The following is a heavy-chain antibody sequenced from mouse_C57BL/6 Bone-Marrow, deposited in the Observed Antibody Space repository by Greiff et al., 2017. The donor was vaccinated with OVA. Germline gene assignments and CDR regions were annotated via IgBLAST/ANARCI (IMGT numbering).Heavy chain of an antibody. CDR3: ARDHDY. J-gene: IGHJ2*01. CDR1: GYTFTSYW. V-gene: IGHV1-69*01. CDR2: IDPSDSYT. Sequence: QVQLQQPGAELVMPGASVKLSCKASGYTFTSYWMHWVKQRPGQGLEWIGEIDPSDSYTNYNQKFQGKSTLTVYKSSSTAYMQLSSLTSEDSAVYYCARDHDYWGQGTTLTVSS.